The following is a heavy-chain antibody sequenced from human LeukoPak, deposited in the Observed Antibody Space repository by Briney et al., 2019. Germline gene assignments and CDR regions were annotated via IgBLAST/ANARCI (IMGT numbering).Heavy chain of an antibody. Sequence: GGSLRLSCAASGFTFSSYGMHWVRQAPGKGLAGVAVIWYDGSNKYYADSVKGRFTISRDNSKNTLYLQMNSLRAEDTAVYYCARVKVATRGLDYWGQGTLVTVSS. CDR1: GFTFSSYG. CDR2: IWYDGSNK. J-gene: IGHJ4*02. D-gene: IGHD5-12*01. CDR3: ARVKVATRGLDY. V-gene: IGHV3-33*01.